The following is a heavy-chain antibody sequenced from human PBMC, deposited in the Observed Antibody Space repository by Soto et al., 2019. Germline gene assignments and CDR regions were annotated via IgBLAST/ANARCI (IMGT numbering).Heavy chain of an antibody. J-gene: IGHJ5*02. D-gene: IGHD6-13*01. V-gene: IGHV1-8*01. CDR1: GYTFTSYD. CDR3: ARKKPRYSSSWNWFDP. CDR2: MNPNSGNT. Sequence: GASVKVSCKASGYTFTSYDINWVRQATGQGLEWMGWMNPNSGNTGYAQKFQGRVTMTRNTSISTAYMELSSLRSEDTAVYYCARKKPRYSSSWNWFDPWGQGTLVTVSS.